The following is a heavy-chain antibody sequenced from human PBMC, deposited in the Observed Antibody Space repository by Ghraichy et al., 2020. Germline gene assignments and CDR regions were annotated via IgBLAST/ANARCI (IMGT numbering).Heavy chain of an antibody. V-gene: IGHV1-2*04. CDR2: INPYSGDT. D-gene: IGHD4-23*01. J-gene: IGHJ4*02. Sequence: ASVKVSCKTSGYTFTVYYIHWVRQAPGQGLEWMGRINPYSGDTKYAQRIQGWVTMTTDTSITTAYMELSNLHSDDTAMYYCARAPYDYGRKLDYWGQGSLVTVSS. CDR3: ARAPYDYGRKLDY. CDR1: GYTFTVYY.